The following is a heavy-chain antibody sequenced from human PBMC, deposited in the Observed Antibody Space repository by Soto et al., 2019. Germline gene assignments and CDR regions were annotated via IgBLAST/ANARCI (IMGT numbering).Heavy chain of an antibody. Sequence: QVQLQESGPGLVKPSGTLSLTCAVSGGAISSSKWWSWVRQPPGKGLEWIGEIYQSGSTNYNPSRESRVRMSVDKSRNQFSLKLTSVSAADTAVYYCARASATIAAAAIFDYWGQGTLVTVSS. CDR1: GGAISSSKW. CDR3: ARASATIAAAAIFDY. CDR2: IYQSGST. V-gene: IGHV4-4*02. J-gene: IGHJ4*02. D-gene: IGHD6-13*01.